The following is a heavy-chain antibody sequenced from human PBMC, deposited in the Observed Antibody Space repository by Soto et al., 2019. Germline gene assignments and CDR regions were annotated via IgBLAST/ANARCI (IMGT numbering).Heavy chain of an antibody. J-gene: IGHJ4*02. D-gene: IGHD5-12*01. CDR2: IYYSGST. Sequence: QVQLQESGPGLVKPSETLSLTCTVSGGSISSYYWSWIRQPPGKGLEWIGCIYYSGSTNYNPSLKSRVTISVDTSKTQFSLNLRSVTAADTAVYYCARGRWLQLIYFDYWGQGTLVTVSS. V-gene: IGHV4-59*01. CDR3: ARGRWLQLIYFDY. CDR1: GGSISSYY.